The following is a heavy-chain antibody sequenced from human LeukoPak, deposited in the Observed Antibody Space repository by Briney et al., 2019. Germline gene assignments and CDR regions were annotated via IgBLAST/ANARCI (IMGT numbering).Heavy chain of an antibody. CDR3: ARDSSGWYGGGFDY. Sequence: GGSLRLSCAASGFTFSSYWMSWVRQAPGKGLEWVANIKQDGSEKYYVDSAKGRFTISRDNAKNSLYLQMNSLRAEDTAVYYCARDSSGWYGGGFDYWGQGTLVTVSS. CDR2: IKQDGSEK. CDR1: GFTFSSYW. J-gene: IGHJ4*02. D-gene: IGHD6-19*01. V-gene: IGHV3-7*01.